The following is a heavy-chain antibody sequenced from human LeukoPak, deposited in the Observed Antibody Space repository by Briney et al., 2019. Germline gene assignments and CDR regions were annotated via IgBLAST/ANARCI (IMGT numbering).Heavy chain of an antibody. CDR1: GYTFTSYT. J-gene: IGHJ3*02. Sequence: ASVKVSCKASGYTFTSYTLHWVRQAPGQRLEWMGWINGGNSNTKYSQEFQGRVTMTTDTSTSTAYMELRSLRSDDTAVYYCASRRGYSYGFGAFDIWGQGTMVTVSS. CDR3: ASRRGYSYGFGAFDI. CDR2: INGGNSNT. V-gene: IGHV1-3*01. D-gene: IGHD5-18*01.